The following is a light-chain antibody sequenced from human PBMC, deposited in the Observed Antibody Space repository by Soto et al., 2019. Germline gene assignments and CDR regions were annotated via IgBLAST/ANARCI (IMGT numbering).Light chain of an antibody. CDR3: QQYEDLPLT. Sequence: DIQMTQSPSSLSASVGDRVTITCQASQDISNYLNWYQQKPGKAPNLLIYDASNLETGVSPRFSGRGSGTDFTLTISSLQPDDIATYYCQQYEDLPLTFGGGTKVDIK. CDR2: DAS. V-gene: IGKV1-33*01. J-gene: IGKJ4*01. CDR1: QDISNY.